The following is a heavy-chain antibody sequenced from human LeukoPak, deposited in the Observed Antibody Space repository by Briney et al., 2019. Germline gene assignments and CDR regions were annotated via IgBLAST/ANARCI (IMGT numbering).Heavy chain of an antibody. CDR3: ARDLNYGDYDRGMDV. J-gene: IGHJ6*02. Sequence: GGSLRLSCAASGFTFSSYEMNWVRQAPGKGLEWVSYISSSGSTIYYADSVKGRFTISRDNAKNSLYLQMNSLRAEDTAVYYCARDLNYGDYDRGMDVWGQGTTVTVSS. D-gene: IGHD4-17*01. V-gene: IGHV3-48*03. CDR1: GFTFSSYE. CDR2: ISSSGSTI.